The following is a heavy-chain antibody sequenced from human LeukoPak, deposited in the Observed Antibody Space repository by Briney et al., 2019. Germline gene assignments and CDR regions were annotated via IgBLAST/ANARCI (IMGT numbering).Heavy chain of an antibody. J-gene: IGHJ4*02. CDR3: ARDGGHYYYDSSGYSDY. V-gene: IGHV1-18*01. D-gene: IGHD3-22*01. Sequence: ASVKVSCKVSGYTLTELSMHWVRQAPGQGLEWMGWISAYNGNTNYAQKLQGRVTMTTDTSTSTAYMELRSLRSDDTAVYYCARDGGHYYYDSSGYSDYWGQGTLVTVSS. CDR2: ISAYNGNT. CDR1: GYTLTELS.